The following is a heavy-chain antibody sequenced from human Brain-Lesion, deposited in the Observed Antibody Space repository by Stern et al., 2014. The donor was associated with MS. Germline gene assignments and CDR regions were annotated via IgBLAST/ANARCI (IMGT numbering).Heavy chain of an antibody. D-gene: IGHD4-23*01. V-gene: IGHV4-34*01. CDR1: GGSFIGYS. Sequence: QVQLGQWGAGLLKPSETLSLTCAVSGGSFIGYSWTWIRQPPGKGLEWIGEIADGSTTNYNPSLLSRVTISADSSTKQIFLNLRSVTAADTAVYYCARRSTVISLYRWFDPWGQGTQVTVFS. CDR3: ARRSTVISLYRWFDP. CDR2: IADGSTT. J-gene: IGHJ5*02.